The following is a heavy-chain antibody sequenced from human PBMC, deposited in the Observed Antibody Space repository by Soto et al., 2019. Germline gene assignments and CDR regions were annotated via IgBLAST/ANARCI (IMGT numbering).Heavy chain of an antibody. Sequence: HPGGSLRLSCAASVFTFSSDAMSWVRQAPGKGLEWVSTISDSGSTYYADSVKGRFTISRDISKNTLYVQMSSLRAEDTAVYYCAKGGEGYCSGTSCLYHMDAWGKGTTVTVSS. CDR1: VFTFSSDA. D-gene: IGHD2-15*01. CDR2: ISDSGST. V-gene: IGHV3-23*01. J-gene: IGHJ6*03. CDR3: AKGGEGYCSGTSCLYHMDA.